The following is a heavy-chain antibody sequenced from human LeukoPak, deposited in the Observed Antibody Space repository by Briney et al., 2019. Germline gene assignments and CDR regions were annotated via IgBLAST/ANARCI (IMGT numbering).Heavy chain of an antibody. CDR3: HVAYCGGDCPNPFDY. D-gene: IGHD2-21*02. V-gene: IGHV5-51*01. J-gene: IGHJ4*02. CDR1: GYSFTSYW. CDR2: IYPGDSDT. Sequence: GESLKISCKGSGYSFTSYWIGGVRQMPGKGVWWVGIIYPGDSDTRYSPSFQGQVTISADKSITTAYLQWSSLKASDTAMYYCHVAYCGGDCPNPFDYWGQGTLVTVSS.